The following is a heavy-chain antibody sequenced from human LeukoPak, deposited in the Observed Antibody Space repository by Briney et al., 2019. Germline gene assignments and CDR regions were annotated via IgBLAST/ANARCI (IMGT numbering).Heavy chain of an antibody. V-gene: IGHV5-51*01. CDR2: IYPGDSGT. D-gene: IGHD2-2*01. CDR3: ARALGYCSSTSCYGFFDY. J-gene: IGHJ4*02. CDR1: GCGFNSNW. Sequence: AASMVISYKGSGCGFNSNWVGCGGRRPGKKQKWMGIIYPGDSGTRYSPSFQGQVTISADKSISTAYLQWSSLKASDTAMYYCARALGYCSSTSCYGFFDYWGQGTLVTVSS.